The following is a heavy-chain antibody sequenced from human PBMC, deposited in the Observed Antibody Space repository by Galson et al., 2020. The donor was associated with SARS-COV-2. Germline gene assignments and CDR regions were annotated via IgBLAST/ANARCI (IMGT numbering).Heavy chain of an antibody. J-gene: IGHJ4*02. CDR3: ARDSQGGNDYNYLLF. CDR1: GYTFTGYY. V-gene: IGHV1-2*02. CDR2: INPNSGGT. Sequence: ASVKVSCKASGYTFTGYYMHWVRQATGQGLEWMGWINPNSGGTNYAQKFQGRVTMTRDTSTSTVYMDLSSLRSEDTAVYYCARDSQGGNDYNYLLFWGQGTLVAVSS. D-gene: IGHD4-4*01.